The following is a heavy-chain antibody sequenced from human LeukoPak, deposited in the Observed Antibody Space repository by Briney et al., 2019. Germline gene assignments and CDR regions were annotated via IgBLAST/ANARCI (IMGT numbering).Heavy chain of an antibody. Sequence: SETLSLTCTVSGDSLNTYYWTWVRQTPGKELERIGFVASSGTSNYNPSPNSRISISIDTSKNQFSLALTSVTPADTAVYYCARVVRGVVTSNWFDLWGQGTLVSVSS. CDR1: GDSLNTYY. CDR3: ARVVRGVVTSNWFDL. J-gene: IGHJ5*02. CDR2: VASSGTS. V-gene: IGHV4-59*01. D-gene: IGHD2-21*02.